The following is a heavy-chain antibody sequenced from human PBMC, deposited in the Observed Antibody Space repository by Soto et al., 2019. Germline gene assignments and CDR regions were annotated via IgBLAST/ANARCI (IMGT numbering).Heavy chain of an antibody. CDR2: VHYTAST. Sequence: PLETLSLTCTVSEGSINWSPDYWGWLRQPPGKEPQWIASVHYTASTYYNPSLKSRVTISVDTSKNQFSLNLRSVTAADTAIYYCGRATPGYPGRAFHIWGQGKMVTVS. V-gene: IGHV4-39*02. CDR1: EGSINWSPDY. D-gene: IGHD2-15*01. J-gene: IGHJ3*02. CDR3: GRATPGYPGRAFHI.